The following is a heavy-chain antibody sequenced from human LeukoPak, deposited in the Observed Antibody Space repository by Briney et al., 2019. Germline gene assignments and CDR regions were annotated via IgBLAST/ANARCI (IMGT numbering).Heavy chain of an antibody. V-gene: IGHV1-2*02. CDR3: ARVGEPTSVAFDV. CDR1: GYTFTVYY. D-gene: IGHD1-26*01. Sequence: ASVTVSCKPSGYTFTVYYIHWVRQAPGQGLEWMGWIDPNSGGTNYAQRFQGRVTMTRDTSISTAYMELTRLTSDDTAVYYCARVGEPTSVAFDVWGQGTMVTVSS. J-gene: IGHJ3*01. CDR2: IDPNSGGT.